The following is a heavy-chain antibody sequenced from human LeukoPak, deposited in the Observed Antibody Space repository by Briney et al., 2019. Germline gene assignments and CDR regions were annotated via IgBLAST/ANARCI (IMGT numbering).Heavy chain of an antibody. D-gene: IGHD3-22*01. CDR2: INQQGSEN. V-gene: IGHV3-7*01. Sequence: GGSLRLSCAASGFTFSNYWMSWVRQAPGKGLEWVANINQQGSENYYVDSVRGRFTISRDNAQNSVFLQMNSLRAEDTAVYYCARATYYDSSGYWGYYFDYWGQGTLVTVSP. CDR3: ARATYYDSSGYWGYYFDY. CDR1: GFTFSNYW. J-gene: IGHJ4*02.